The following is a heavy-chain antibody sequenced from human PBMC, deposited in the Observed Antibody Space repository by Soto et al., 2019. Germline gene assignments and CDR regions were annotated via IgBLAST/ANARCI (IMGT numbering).Heavy chain of an antibody. V-gene: IGHV4-4*02. Sequence: SETLSLTCAVSGGSVNTCGCCIGGLQPPGKGVEWIGAVHHSGTTNYIQSLTSRLTMSVDKSGNQVSLELTSVAAADTAVYYCATGGYYRCVYWGQGNLVTVSS. CDR3: ATGGYYRCVY. CDR1: GGSVNTCGC. CDR2: VHHSGTT. D-gene: IGHD6-25*01. J-gene: IGHJ4*02.